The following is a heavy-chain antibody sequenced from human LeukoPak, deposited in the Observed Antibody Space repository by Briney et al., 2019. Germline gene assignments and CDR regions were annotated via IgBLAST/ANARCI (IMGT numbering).Heavy chain of an antibody. CDR1: GYTLTELS. Sequence: ASVKVSCMVSGYTLTELSMHWVRQAPGKGLEWMGGFDPEDGETIYAQKFQGRVTMTEDTSTDTAYMELSSLRSEDTAVYYCAPHAMVRGVIIPSDYWGQGTLVTVSS. J-gene: IGHJ4*02. D-gene: IGHD3-10*01. V-gene: IGHV1-24*01. CDR3: APHAMVRGVIIPSDY. CDR2: FDPEDGET.